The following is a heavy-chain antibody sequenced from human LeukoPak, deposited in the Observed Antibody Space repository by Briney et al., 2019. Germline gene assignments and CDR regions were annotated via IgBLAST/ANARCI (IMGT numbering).Heavy chain of an antibody. CDR3: ARWRLYTGSGTGTSRYSFDL. CDR1: GFTFSSYE. D-gene: IGHD3-16*02. V-gene: IGHV3-48*03. Sequence: GGSLRLSCAGSGFTFSSYEMNWVGQAPGKGLEWVSYINSGSSTIYYAPSVKGRFTISRDNAKTSLYLQMNSLRAEDTAVYYCARWRLYTGSGTGTSRYSFDLWGQGTLITVSS. J-gene: IGHJ4*02. CDR2: INSGSSTI.